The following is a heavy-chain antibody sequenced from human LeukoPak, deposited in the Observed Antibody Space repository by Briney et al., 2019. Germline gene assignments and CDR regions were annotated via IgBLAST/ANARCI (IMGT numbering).Heavy chain of an antibody. CDR1: GGSISSGGYY. Sequence: PSETLSLTCTVSGGSISSGGYYWSWIRQHPGKGLEWIGYIYYSGSTYYNPSLKSRVTISVDTSKNQFSLKLSSVTAADTAVYYCARGVVAATHYSDYWGQGTLVNVSS. CDR3: ARGVVAATHYSDY. CDR2: IYYSGST. V-gene: IGHV4-31*03. J-gene: IGHJ4*02. D-gene: IGHD2-15*01.